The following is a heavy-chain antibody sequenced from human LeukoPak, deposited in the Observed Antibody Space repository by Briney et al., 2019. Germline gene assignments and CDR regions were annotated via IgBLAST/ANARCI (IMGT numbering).Heavy chain of an antibody. J-gene: IGHJ4*02. D-gene: IGHD6-19*01. CDR2: IKISGYA. CDR3: TKVRPPPGSGWYGGDDS. Sequence: GGSLRVSCTASGFTFNNYVMSWVRQAPGRGLEWVSSIKISGYADYADSVKGRFTISRDNSKNTLYLQMNNLRVEDTAVYYCTKVRPPPGSGWYGGDDSWGQGTLVTVSS. V-gene: IGHV3-23*05. CDR1: GFTFNNYV.